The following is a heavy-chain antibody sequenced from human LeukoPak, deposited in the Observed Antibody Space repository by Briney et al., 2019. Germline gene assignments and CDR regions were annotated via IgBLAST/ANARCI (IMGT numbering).Heavy chain of an antibody. D-gene: IGHD6-6*01. CDR1: GYTFTSYY. CDR2: INPSGGST. J-gene: IGHJ4*02. Sequence: ASVKVSCKASGYTFTSYYMHWVRQAPGQGLEWMGIINPSGGSTSYAQKFQGRVTMTRDTSTSTVYMELSSLRSEDTAVSYCARLHEEYSSSSLPQFDYWGQGTLVTVSS. V-gene: IGHV1-46*01. CDR3: ARLHEEYSSSSLPQFDY.